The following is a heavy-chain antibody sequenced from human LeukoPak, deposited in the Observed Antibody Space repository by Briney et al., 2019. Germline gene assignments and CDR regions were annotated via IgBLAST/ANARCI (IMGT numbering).Heavy chain of an antibody. CDR1: GNYW. D-gene: IGHD1-26*01. V-gene: IGHV3-74*01. J-gene: IGHJ3*02. CDR2: INSDGSWT. CDR3: AKPNVGGTRGAFDI. Sequence: GGSLRLSCAASGNYWMHWVRQAPGKGLVWVSHINSDGSWTSYADSVKGRFTISKDNAKNTVYLQMNSLRADDTAVYYCAKPNVGGTRGAFDIWGQGTMVTVSA.